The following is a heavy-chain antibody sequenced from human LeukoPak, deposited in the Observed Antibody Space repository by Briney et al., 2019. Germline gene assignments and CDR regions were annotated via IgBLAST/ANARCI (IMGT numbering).Heavy chain of an antibody. D-gene: IGHD5/OR15-5a*01. Sequence: SQTPSLTCAVSGGSISSGGYSWSWIRQPPGKGLEWIGYIYHSGSTNYNPSLKSRVTISVDTSKNQFSLKLSSVTAADTAVYYCARKSPRSLDYWGQGTLVTVSS. J-gene: IGHJ4*02. CDR3: ARKSPRSLDY. CDR2: IYHSGST. CDR1: GGSISSGGYS. V-gene: IGHV4-30-2*01.